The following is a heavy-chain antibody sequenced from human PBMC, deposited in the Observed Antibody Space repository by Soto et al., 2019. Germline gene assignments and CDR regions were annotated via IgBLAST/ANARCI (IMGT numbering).Heavy chain of an antibody. Sequence: GGSLRLSCAASGFTFSSYAMSWVRQAPGKGLEWVSAISGSGGSTYYADSVKGRFTISRDNSKNTLYLQMNSLRAEDTAVYYCAKNYRMRNSSGWYGYYYYYMDVWGKGTTVTVSS. J-gene: IGHJ6*03. D-gene: IGHD6-19*01. V-gene: IGHV3-23*01. CDR3: AKNYRMRNSSGWYGYYYYYMDV. CDR1: GFTFSSYA. CDR2: ISGSGGST.